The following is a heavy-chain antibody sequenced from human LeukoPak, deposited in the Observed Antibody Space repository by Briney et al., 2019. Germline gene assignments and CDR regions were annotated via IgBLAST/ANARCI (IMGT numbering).Heavy chain of an antibody. V-gene: IGHV3-23*01. J-gene: IGHJ4*02. CDR2: ISGAGNDT. Sequence: GGSLRLSCAASGFTLSSYSMNWVRQAPGKGLEWGSSISGAGNDTYYVDSEKGRFTISRDNFKNTVHLQMDSLGAEDTAGYFCAKDLRATWHPRGGFGHWGPGTLVTVSS. CDR3: AKDLRATWHPRGGFGH. D-gene: IGHD5-24*01. CDR1: GFTLSSYS.